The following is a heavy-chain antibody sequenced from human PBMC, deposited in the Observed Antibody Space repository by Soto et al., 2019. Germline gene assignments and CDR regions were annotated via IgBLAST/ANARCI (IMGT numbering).Heavy chain of an antibody. V-gene: IGHV1-18*01. CDR2: ISAYNGNT. J-gene: IGHJ4*02. CDR1: GYTFTSYG. D-gene: IGHD3-9*01. Sequence: ASVKVSCTASGYTFTSYGISCVRQAPGQGLEWMGWISAYNGNTNYAQKLQGRVTMTTDTSTSTAYMELRSLRSDDTAVYYCARDVLRYFDWADVFDYWGQGTLVTVSS. CDR3: ARDVLRYFDWADVFDY.